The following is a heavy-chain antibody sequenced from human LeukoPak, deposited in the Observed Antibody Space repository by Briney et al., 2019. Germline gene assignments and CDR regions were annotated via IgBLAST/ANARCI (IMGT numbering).Heavy chain of an antibody. CDR3: ARHYSSGWYFDL. J-gene: IGHJ2*01. Sequence: PSETLSLTCTVSGASISSYYWSWIRQPPGKGLEWIGCIYYSGSTNYNPSLKSRVTISVDTSKNQFSLKLSSVTAADTAVYYCARHYSSGWYFDLWGRGTLVTVSS. CDR1: GASISSYY. D-gene: IGHD6-19*01. CDR2: IYYSGST. V-gene: IGHV4-59*08.